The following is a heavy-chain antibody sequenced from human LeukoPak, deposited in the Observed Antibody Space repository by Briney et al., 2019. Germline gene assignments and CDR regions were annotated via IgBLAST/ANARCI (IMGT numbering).Heavy chain of an antibody. CDR1: GGSISSGSYY. V-gene: IGHV4-61*02. CDR2: IYTSGST. J-gene: IGHJ6*03. D-gene: IGHD3-16*02. CDR3: TREYYDYVWGSYRYGYYYYYMDV. Sequence: SGTLSLTCTVSGGSISSGSYYWSWIRQPAGKGLEWIGRIYTSGSTNYNPSLKSRVTISVDTSKNQFSLNLSSVTAADTAVYYCTREYYDYVWGSYRYGYYYYYMDVWGKGTTVTISS.